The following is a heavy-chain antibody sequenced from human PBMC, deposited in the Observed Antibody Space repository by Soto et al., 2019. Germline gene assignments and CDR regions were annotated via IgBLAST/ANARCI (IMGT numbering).Heavy chain of an antibody. CDR1: GYTFTSYG. Sequence: QVQLVQSGAEVKKPGASVKVSCKASGYTFTSYGIVWVRQAPGQGLEWMGWISAYNGDTDYAQELQGRVTLTTDTSTRTADMELRSLSSDDTAVYYCARGAGSVPGYYWGQGTLVAVSS. J-gene: IGHJ4*02. CDR3: ARGAGSVPGYY. CDR2: ISAYNGDT. V-gene: IGHV1-18*01. D-gene: IGHD6-25*01.